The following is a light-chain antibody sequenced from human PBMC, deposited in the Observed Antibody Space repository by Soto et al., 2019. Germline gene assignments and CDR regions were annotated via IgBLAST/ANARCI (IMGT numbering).Light chain of an antibody. Sequence: EIVMTQSPATLSVSPGERAALSCRASQSVSSNFAWYRQKPGQAPRLLIYDASTRHSGVPARFSGSGSGTDFTLTISSLQSEDFAVYYCQQYNNWPYTFGQGTKLEIK. CDR2: DAS. V-gene: IGKV3-15*01. CDR1: QSVSSN. CDR3: QQYNNWPYT. J-gene: IGKJ2*01.